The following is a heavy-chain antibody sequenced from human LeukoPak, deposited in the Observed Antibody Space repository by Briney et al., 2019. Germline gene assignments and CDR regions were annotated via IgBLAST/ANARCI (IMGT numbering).Heavy chain of an antibody. J-gene: IGHJ4*02. CDR1: GGSISSGSYY. V-gene: IGHV4-61*02. CDR2: IYTSGST. D-gene: IGHD3-22*01. Sequence: SETLSLTCTVSGGSISSGSYYWSWIRQPAGKGLEWIGRIYTSGSTNYNPSLKSRVTISVDTSKNQFSLKLSSVTAADTAVYYCARDAYYYDSSGYPGGFDYWGQGTLVTVSS. CDR3: ARDAYYYDSSGYPGGFDY.